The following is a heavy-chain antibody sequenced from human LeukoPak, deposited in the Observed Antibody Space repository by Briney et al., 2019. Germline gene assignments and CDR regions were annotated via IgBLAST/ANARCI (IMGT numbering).Heavy chain of an antibody. CDR2: IYSGGST. CDR1: AFTVSSNY. CDR3: AKTNIVVVPAAIRGSVDYFDY. V-gene: IGHV3-53*01. D-gene: IGHD2-2*02. Sequence: PGGSLRLSCAASAFTVSSNYMSWVRQAPGKGLEWVSVIYSGGSTYYADSVKGRFTISRDNSKNTLYLQMNSLRAEDTAVYYCAKTNIVVVPAAIRGSVDYFDYWGQGTLVTVSS. J-gene: IGHJ4*02.